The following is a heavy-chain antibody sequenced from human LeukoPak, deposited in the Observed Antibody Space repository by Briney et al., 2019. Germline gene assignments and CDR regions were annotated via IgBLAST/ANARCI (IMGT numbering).Heavy chain of an antibody. CDR2: ISGSGGST. Sequence: GGSLRLSCASSGFTFSSYAMSWVRQAPGKGLEWVSAISGSGGSTYYADSVKGRFTISRDNSKTTLYLQMNSLRAEDTAVYYCAKAVTGSYSSSWYQGPFDYWGQGTLVTVSS. D-gene: IGHD6-13*01. V-gene: IGHV3-23*01. CDR3: AKAVTGSYSSSWYQGPFDY. J-gene: IGHJ4*02. CDR1: GFTFSSYA.